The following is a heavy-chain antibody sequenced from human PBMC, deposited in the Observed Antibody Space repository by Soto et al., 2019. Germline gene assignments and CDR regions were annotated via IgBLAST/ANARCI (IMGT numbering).Heavy chain of an antibody. CDR2: ISWNSGSI. CDR1: GFTFDDYA. Sequence: GGSLRLSCAASGFTFDDYAMHWVRQAPGKGLEWVSGISWNSGSIGYADSVKGRFTISRDNAKNSLYLQMNSLRAEDTALYYCAKAPADDSGYDSPIDYWGQGTLVTVAS. V-gene: IGHV3-9*01. D-gene: IGHD5-12*01. J-gene: IGHJ4*02. CDR3: AKAPADDSGYDSPIDY.